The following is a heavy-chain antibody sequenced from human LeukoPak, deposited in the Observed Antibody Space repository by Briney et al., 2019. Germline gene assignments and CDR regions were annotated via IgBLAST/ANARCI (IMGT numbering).Heavy chain of an antibody. CDR2: IKQDGSEK. Sequence: PGGSLRLSCAASGFTFSSYWMSWVRQAPGKGLEWVANIKQDGSEKYYVDSGKGRFTISRDNAKNSLYLQMNSLRAEDTAVYYCARVGPLLWFGESPGYYYYGMDVWGKGTTVTVSS. V-gene: IGHV3-7*03. CDR3: ARVGPLLWFGESPGYYYYGMDV. D-gene: IGHD3-10*01. J-gene: IGHJ6*04. CDR1: GFTFSSYW.